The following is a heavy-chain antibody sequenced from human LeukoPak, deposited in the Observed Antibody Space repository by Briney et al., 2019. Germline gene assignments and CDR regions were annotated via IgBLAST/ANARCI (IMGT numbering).Heavy chain of an antibody. V-gene: IGHV3-23*01. CDR2: ISGSGGST. CDR1: GFTFSSYA. CDR3: AKAGYCSSTSCPTGVFYFDY. Sequence: GGSLRLSCAASGFTFSSYAMSWVRQAPGKGLEWVSAISGSGGSTYYADSVKGRFTISRDNSKNTLYLQMNSLRAEDMAVYYCAKAGYCSSTSCPTGVFYFDYWGQGTLVTVSS. D-gene: IGHD2-2*01. J-gene: IGHJ4*02.